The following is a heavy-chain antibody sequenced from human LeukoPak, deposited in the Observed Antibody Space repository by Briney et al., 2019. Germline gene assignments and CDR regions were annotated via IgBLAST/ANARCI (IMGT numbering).Heavy chain of an antibody. V-gene: IGHV3-11*01. D-gene: IGHD2-15*01. CDR2: ISTSGSTI. Sequence: PGGSLRLSCAASGFTFSDYYMSWIRQAPGKGLEWVSYISTSGSTIYYADSVKGRFTISRDNSKNKLYLQMNSLRAEDTAVYYCAKANVKYCSGGSCFDAFDIWGQGTMVTVSS. CDR3: AKANVKYCSGGSCFDAFDI. J-gene: IGHJ3*02. CDR1: GFTFSDYY.